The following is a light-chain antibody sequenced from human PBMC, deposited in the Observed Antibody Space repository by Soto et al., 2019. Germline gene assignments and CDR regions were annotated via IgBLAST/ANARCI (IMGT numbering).Light chain of an antibody. Sequence: ALTQSASVSGSPGQSITISCTGTSSDIGAYNYVSWYQQHPGKAPKVLIHDVSNRPSGVSSRFSGSKSGNTASLTISGLQAEDEADYYCSSYTTSSTPDVFGTGTKVTVL. CDR3: SSYTTSSTPDV. J-gene: IGLJ1*01. V-gene: IGLV2-14*01. CDR1: SSDIGAYNY. CDR2: DVS.